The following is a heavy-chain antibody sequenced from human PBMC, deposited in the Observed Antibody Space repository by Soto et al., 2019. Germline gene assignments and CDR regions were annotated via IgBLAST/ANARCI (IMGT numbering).Heavy chain of an antibody. V-gene: IGHV4-4*07. CDR3: ARDTLSSSSSWTAGLKTSYGMDV. Sequence: QVQLQESGPGLVKPSETLSLTCTVSGGSISSYYWSWIRQPAGKGLEWIGRIYTSGSTNYNPSLKSRVTMSVDTSKNQFSLKLSSVTAADTAVYYCARDTLSSSSSWTAGLKTSYGMDVWGQGTTVTVSS. J-gene: IGHJ6*02. D-gene: IGHD6-6*01. CDR1: GGSISSYY. CDR2: IYTSGST.